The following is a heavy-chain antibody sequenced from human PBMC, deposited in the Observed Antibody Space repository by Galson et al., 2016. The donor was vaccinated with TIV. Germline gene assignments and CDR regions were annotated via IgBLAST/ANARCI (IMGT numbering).Heavy chain of an antibody. CDR2: INPSGGKT. CDR3: ASEGPFDCGGYCSIEY. CDR1: GYNFTNYY. J-gene: IGHJ4*02. V-gene: IGHV1-46*01. D-gene: IGHD2-21*02. Sequence: SVKVSCKASGYNFTNYYLHWVRQAPGQGLEWMGIINPSGGKTSYSQKVQGRLTMTSETSTTTIYMDLTSLTSEDTAVYFCASEGPFDCGGYCSIEYWGQGTLVTVSS.